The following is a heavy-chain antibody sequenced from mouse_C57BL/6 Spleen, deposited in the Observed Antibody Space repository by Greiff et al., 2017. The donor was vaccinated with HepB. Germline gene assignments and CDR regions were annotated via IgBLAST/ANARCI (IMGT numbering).Heavy chain of an antibody. CDR3: ARWLPPDY. CDR1: GYSITSGYY. D-gene: IGHD2-2*01. J-gene: IGHJ2*01. Sequence: EVKLVESGPGLVKPSQSLSLTCSVTGYSITSGYYWNWIRQFPGNKLEWMGYISYDGSNNYNPSLKNRISITRDTSKNQFFLKLNSVTTEDTATYYCARWLPPDYWGQGTTLTVSS. CDR2: ISYDGSN. V-gene: IGHV3-6*01.